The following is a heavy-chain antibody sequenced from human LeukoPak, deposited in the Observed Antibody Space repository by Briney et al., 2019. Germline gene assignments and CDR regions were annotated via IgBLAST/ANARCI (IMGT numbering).Heavy chain of an antibody. V-gene: IGHV3-21*04. CDR1: GFTFSSYS. CDR2: ISSSRSYI. Sequence: GGSLRLSCAASGFTFSSYSMNWVRQAPGKGLEWVSFISSSRSYIYYADSVKGRFTISRDNAKNSLYLQMNSLRAEDTAVYYCARGYGSGSYYRGNWFDPWGQGTLVTVSS. J-gene: IGHJ5*02. D-gene: IGHD3-10*01. CDR3: ARGYGSGSYYRGNWFDP.